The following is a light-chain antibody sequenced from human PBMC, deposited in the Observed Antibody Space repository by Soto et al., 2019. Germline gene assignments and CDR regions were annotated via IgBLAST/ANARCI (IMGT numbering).Light chain of an antibody. CDR1: QSISSW. V-gene: IGKV1-5*03. CDR3: QQHSSSSPYT. CDR2: KAS. Sequence: DIQMTQSPSTLSASVGDRVTITCRASQSISSWLAWYQQKPGKAPNLLIYKASTLGSGVPSRFSGGGSGTEFTRTISSLQPDDFATYYCQQHSSSSPYTFGQGTKLEIK. J-gene: IGKJ2*01.